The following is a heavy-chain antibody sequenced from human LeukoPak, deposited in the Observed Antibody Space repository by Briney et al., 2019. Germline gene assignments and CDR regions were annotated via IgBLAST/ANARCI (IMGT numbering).Heavy chain of an antibody. V-gene: IGHV1-2*02. CDR3: ARDTMIYGDYFAY. CDR1: GYTFTGYY. J-gene: IGHJ4*02. D-gene: IGHD3-22*01. Sequence: ASVKVSCKASGYTFTGYYIHWVRQAPGQGLEWMGCFNPNSGDINYAQKFQGRVTMTTDTSTSTAYMELRSLRSDDTAVYYCARDTMIYGDYFAYWGQGTLVTVSS. CDR2: FNPNSGDI.